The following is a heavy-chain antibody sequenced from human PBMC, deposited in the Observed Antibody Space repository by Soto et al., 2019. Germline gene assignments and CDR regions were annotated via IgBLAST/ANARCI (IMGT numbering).Heavy chain of an antibody. CDR3: ARDYYGKDV. J-gene: IGHJ6*02. CDR1: GGSFSGYY. Sequence: SETLSLTCAVYGGSFSGYYWSWIRQPPGKGLEWIGEINHSGSTNYNPSLKSRVTISVDTSKNQFSLKLSSVTAADTAVYYCARDYYGKDVWGQGTTVTVSS. V-gene: IGHV4-34*01. CDR2: INHSGST.